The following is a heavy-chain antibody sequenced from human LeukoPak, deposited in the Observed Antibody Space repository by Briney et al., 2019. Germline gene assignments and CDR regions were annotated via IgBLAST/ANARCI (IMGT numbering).Heavy chain of an antibody. CDR2: INHSGST. CDR1: GGSFSGYY. D-gene: IGHD6-19*01. Sequence: SETLSLTCADYGGSFSGYYWSWIRQPPGKGLEWIGEINHSGSTNYNPSLKSRVTISVDTSKNQFSLKLSSVTAADTAVYYCARNAIAVAGFDYWGQGTLVTVSS. V-gene: IGHV4-34*01. CDR3: ARNAIAVAGFDY. J-gene: IGHJ4*02.